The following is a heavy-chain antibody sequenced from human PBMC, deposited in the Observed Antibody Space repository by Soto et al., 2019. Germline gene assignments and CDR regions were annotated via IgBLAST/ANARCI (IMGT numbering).Heavy chain of an antibody. J-gene: IGHJ6*02. CDR3: AKDYSTWCMDV. CDR2: ISNDGSNK. V-gene: IGHV3-30*18. Sequence: QVQLVGSGGGVVQPGRSLRLSCAASGFTFRSYGMHWVRQAPGKGLEWVAVISNDGSNKYYADSVKGRFTISRDTSKNTLYLQMNSLRAEDTAVYYCAKDYSTWCMDVWGQGTTVTVSS. D-gene: IGHD6-13*01. CDR1: GFTFRSYG.